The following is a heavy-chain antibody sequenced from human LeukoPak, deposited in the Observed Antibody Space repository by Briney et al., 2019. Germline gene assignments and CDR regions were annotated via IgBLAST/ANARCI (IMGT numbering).Heavy chain of an antibody. CDR1: GVTLSRYG. CDR3: ARGSQYNILTGFIVGAMDDFDY. Sequence: GGSLRLSCAASGVTLSRYGMHWVRQAPGKGLEWVSYIWFEGKNKYYAESVKGRFTISKDSFKNKLYLQMNSVRTEDTAVYYCARGSQYNILTGFIVGAMDDFDYWGQGTLVTVSS. CDR2: IWFEGKNK. J-gene: IGHJ4*02. V-gene: IGHV3-30*02. D-gene: IGHD3-9*01.